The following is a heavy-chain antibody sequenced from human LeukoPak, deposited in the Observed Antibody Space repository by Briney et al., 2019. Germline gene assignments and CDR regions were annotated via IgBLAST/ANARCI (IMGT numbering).Heavy chain of an antibody. CDR1: GGSISSSNW. D-gene: IGHD6-19*01. CDR2: IYHSGST. J-gene: IGHJ3*02. CDR3: ARDVGNQWPTPNAFDI. V-gene: IGHV4-4*02. Sequence: PSGTLSLTCAVSGGSISSSNWWSWVRQPPGKGLEWIGEIYHSGSTKYNPSLKSRVTISVDKSKNQFSLNVSSVTAADTAVYYCARDVGNQWPTPNAFDIWGQGTMVTVSS.